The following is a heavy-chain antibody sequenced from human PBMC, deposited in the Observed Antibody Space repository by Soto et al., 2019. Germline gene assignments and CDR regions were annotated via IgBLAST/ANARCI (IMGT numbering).Heavy chain of an antibody. Sequence: PGGSLRLSCAASGFGFGIYALSWVRQSPGKGLEWVSTISVSDGKTFYADSVKGRFSISRDTSQSTLYLQMNSLRADDTAMYYCALWSYLDYWGQGTRVTVSS. CDR3: ALWSYLDY. D-gene: IGHD3-3*01. CDR1: GFGFGIYA. V-gene: IGHV3-23*01. CDR2: ISVSDGKT. J-gene: IGHJ4*02.